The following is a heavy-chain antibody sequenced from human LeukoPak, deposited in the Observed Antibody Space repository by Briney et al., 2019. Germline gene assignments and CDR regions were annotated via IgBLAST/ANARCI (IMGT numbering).Heavy chain of an antibody. J-gene: IGHJ3*01. CDR2: IYSDETT. Sequence: GGSLRLSCAASGFSFSTYNIHWVRQAPGKGLEWVSVIYSDETTYYADAVKGRFTISRDNSKNTVYLQMSSLRTEDTAVYYCATFLGGMMTRGVWGQGTMVAVS. CDR3: ATFLGGMMTRGV. V-gene: IGHV3-53*01. CDR1: GFSFSTYN. D-gene: IGHD3-16*01.